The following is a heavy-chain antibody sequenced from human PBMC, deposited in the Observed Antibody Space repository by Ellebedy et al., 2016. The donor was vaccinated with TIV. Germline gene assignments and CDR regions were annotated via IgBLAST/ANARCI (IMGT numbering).Heavy chain of an antibody. CDR3: ATEIPVAARIEF. J-gene: IGHJ1*01. Sequence: MPSETLSLTCSVSGGSINSRGYSWDWIRQPPGKGLEWIGSFSDSGSTFYNPSLKSRVRISVETSKNQFSLKLMSVTAADTAVYYCATEIPVAARIEFWGQGALVTVSS. D-gene: IGHD6-19*01. V-gene: IGHV4-39*02. CDR2: FSDSGST. CDR1: GGSINSRGYS.